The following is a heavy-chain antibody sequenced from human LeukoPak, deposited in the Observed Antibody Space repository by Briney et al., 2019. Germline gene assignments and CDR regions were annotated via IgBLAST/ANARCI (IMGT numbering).Heavy chain of an antibody. Sequence: GGSLRLSCAASGFTFSSNFRHWGRKAPDKGLEWVAFISNDGSNKNYIDSVKGRFTISRDNSKNTLYLQMNSLRVEDTAVYFCVKDRSNTWSFDYWGQGTVVTVSS. D-gene: IGHD6-13*01. J-gene: IGHJ4*02. CDR1: GFTFSSNF. CDR2: ISNDGSNK. CDR3: VKDRSNTWSFDY. V-gene: IGHV3-30*18.